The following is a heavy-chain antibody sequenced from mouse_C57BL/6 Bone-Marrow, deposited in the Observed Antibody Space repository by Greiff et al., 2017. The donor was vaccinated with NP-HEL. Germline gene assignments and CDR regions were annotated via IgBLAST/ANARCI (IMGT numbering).Heavy chain of an antibody. CDR3: ARDDYGPSSYGYFDV. D-gene: IGHD2-4*01. Sequence: VQLQQSGPVLVKPGASVKMSCKASGYTFTDYYMNWVKQSHGKSLEWIGVINPYNGGTSYNQKFKGKATLTVDKSSSTAYMELNSLTSEDSAVYYCARDDYGPSSYGYFDVWGTGTTVTVSS. J-gene: IGHJ1*03. V-gene: IGHV1-19*01. CDR1: GYTFTDYY. CDR2: INPYNGGT.